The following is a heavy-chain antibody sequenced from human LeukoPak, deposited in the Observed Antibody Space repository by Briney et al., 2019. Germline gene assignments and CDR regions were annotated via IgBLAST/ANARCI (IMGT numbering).Heavy chain of an antibody. CDR2: IYHSGST. CDR1: GYSISSGYY. V-gene: IGHV4-38-2*02. J-gene: IGHJ5*02. D-gene: IGHD2-15*01. CDR3: ARARILNWFDP. Sequence: PSETLSLTCTVSGYSISSGYYWGWIRQPPGKGLEWIGSIYHSGSTYYNPSLKSRVTISVDTSKNQFSLKLSSVTAADTAVYYCARARILNWFDPWGQGTLVTVSS.